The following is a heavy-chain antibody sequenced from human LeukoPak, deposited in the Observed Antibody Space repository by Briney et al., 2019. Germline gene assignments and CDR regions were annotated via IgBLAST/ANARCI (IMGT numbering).Heavy chain of an antibody. CDR3: AKGAASVEMAIADY. CDR2: ISGSGGST. CDR1: GFTFSSYV. J-gene: IGHJ4*02. V-gene: IGHV3-23*01. Sequence: PGGSLRLSCAASGFTFSSYVMSWVRQAPGKGLEWVSAISGSGGSTYYADSVKGRFTISRDNSKNTLCLQMNSLRAEDTAVYYCAKGAASVEMAIADYWGQGTLVTVSS. D-gene: IGHD5-24*01.